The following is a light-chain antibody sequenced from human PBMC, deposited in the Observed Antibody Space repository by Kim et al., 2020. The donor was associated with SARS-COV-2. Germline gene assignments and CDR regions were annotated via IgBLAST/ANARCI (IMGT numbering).Light chain of an antibody. CDR2: DAS. CDR1: RSVDSC. V-gene: IGKV3-11*01. Sequence: LSPGEEATPSCRASRSVDSCLAWYQQKPGQAPRPLIIDASHRATGIQARFSGSGSGTDFTLTISSLEPEDLAVYYCQQSSNWRSSFGQGTKLEIK. J-gene: IGKJ2*01. CDR3: QQSSNWRSS.